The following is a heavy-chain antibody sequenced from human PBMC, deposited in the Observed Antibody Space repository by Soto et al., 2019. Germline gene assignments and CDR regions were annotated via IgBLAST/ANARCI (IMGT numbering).Heavy chain of an antibody. J-gene: IGHJ4*02. CDR1: GYTFTSYY. V-gene: IGHV1-46*01. CDR2: INPSGGST. D-gene: IGHD3-22*01. Sequence: ASVKVSCKASGYTFTSYYMHWVRQAPGQGLEWMGIINPSGGSTSYAQKFQGRVTMTRDTSTSTVYMELSSLRSEDTAVYYCARDPTYYYDSSRPMFYYWGKGTLVTVS. CDR3: ARDPTYYYDSSRPMFYY.